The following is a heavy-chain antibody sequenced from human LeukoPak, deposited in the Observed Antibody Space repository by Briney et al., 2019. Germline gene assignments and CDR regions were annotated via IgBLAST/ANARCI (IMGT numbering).Heavy chain of an antibody. V-gene: IGHV3-30*18. CDR3: AKTWYDFWSGFTAGSLYYYYGMDV. J-gene: IGHJ6*02. CDR1: GFTFSSYG. Sequence: GGSLRLSCAASGFTFSSYGMHWVRQAPGKGLEWVAVISYDGSNKYYADSVKGRFTISRDNSKNTLYLQMNSLRAEDTAVYYCAKTWYDFWSGFTAGSLYYYYGMDVWGQGTTVTVSS. CDR2: ISYDGSNK. D-gene: IGHD3-3*01.